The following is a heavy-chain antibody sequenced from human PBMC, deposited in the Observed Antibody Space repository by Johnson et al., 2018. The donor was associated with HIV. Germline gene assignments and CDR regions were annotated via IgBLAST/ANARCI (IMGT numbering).Heavy chain of an antibody. CDR1: GFTFSSYG. D-gene: IGHD2-15*01. V-gene: IGHV3-33*06. CDR3: AKGQVARGPLDI. Sequence: QVQLVESGGGVVQPGRSLRLSCAASGFTFSSYGMHWVRKAPGKGLEWVAVIWYDGSNEYYADSVKGRFTISRDNSKNTLYLQMSSLRADDTAVYYCAKGQVARGPLDIWGQGTMVTVSS. CDR2: IWYDGSNE. J-gene: IGHJ3*02.